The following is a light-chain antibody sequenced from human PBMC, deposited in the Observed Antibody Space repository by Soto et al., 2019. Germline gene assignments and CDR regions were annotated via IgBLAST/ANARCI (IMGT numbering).Light chain of an antibody. V-gene: IGLV2-14*01. CDR3: SSYTITDTYV. J-gene: IGLJ1*01. Sequence: QSVLTQPASVSGSPGQSITISCTGTSXDVGGYNYVSWSQQHPGKAPKLIIYEVNNRPSGVSNRFSGSKSGNTASLTISGLQAEDEADYYCSSYTITDTYVFGSGTKVTVL. CDR2: EVN. CDR1: SXDVGGYNY.